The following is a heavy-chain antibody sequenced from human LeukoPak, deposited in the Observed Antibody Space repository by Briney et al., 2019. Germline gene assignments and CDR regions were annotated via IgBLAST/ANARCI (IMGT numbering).Heavy chain of an antibody. J-gene: IGHJ4*02. V-gene: IGHV3-20*04. CDR3: VRGHNGGPFDH. CDR2: IIRSGGST. CDR1: GFTFDDYG. D-gene: IGHD4-23*01. Sequence: GGSLRLSGTASGFTFDDYGMTWVRQPPGKGLEWVSGIIRSGGSTGYADSVNGRFTISRDNAKNSLYLQMNSLRAEDTALYYCVRGHNGGPFDHWGQGIPVTVSS.